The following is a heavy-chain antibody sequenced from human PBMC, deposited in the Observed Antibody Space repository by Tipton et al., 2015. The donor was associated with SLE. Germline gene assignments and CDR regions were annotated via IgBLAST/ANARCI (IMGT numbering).Heavy chain of an antibody. CDR1: GGSISSHY. V-gene: IGHV4-59*11. CDR2: IYYSGST. J-gene: IGHJ4*02. CDR3: AILRGGIVGATRSAFDI. Sequence: TLSLTCTVSGGSISSHYWNWIRQPSGKGLEWIGYIYYSGSTNYNPSLKSRVTISVDTSKNQFSLKLSSVTAADTAVYYCAILRGGIVGATRSAFDIWGQGTLVTVSS. D-gene: IGHD1-26*01.